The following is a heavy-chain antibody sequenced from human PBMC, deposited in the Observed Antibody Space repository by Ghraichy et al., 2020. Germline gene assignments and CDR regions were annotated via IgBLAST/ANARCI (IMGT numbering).Heavy chain of an antibody. V-gene: IGHV4-59*01. CDR2: IYYSGST. D-gene: IGHD2-15*01. CDR1: GGSISSYY. J-gene: IGHJ4*02. CDR3: AREERSGYFDY. Sequence: SQTLSLTCTVSGGSISSYYWSWIRQPPGKGLEWIGYIYYSGSTNYNPSLKSRVTISVDTSKNQFSLKLSPVTAADTAVYYSAREERSGYFDYWGQGTLVTVSS.